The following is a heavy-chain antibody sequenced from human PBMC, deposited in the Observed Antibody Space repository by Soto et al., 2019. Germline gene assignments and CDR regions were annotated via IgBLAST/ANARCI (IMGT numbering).Heavy chain of an antibody. CDR3: AAGGGLPRYY. CDR1: SAPVSSSTYT. Sequence: PSETLSLTCTVSSAPVSSSTYTWGWIRQPPGKGLEWIGSIYYGGSTYYNPSLNSRVTVSVDRSKNQFSLKLSSVTAADTAVYYCAAGGGLPRYYWGQGTLVTVSS. D-gene: IGHD5-12*01. CDR2: IYYGGST. V-gene: IGHV4-39*07. J-gene: IGHJ4*02.